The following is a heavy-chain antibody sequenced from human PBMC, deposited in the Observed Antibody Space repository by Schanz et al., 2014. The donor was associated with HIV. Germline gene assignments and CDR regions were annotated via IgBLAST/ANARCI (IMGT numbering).Heavy chain of an antibody. V-gene: IGHV3-30*18. CDR3: AKDLGSSGWYENYYGMDV. J-gene: IGHJ6*02. CDR1: GFTFSSYG. CDR2: ISYDGSNK. Sequence: QVQLVESGGGVVQPGRSLRLSCAASGFTFSSYGMHWVRQAPGKGLEWVAVISYDGSNKYYADSVKGRFTISRDNSKTTLYLQMNSLRAEHTAVYYCAKDLGSSGWYENYYGMDVWGQGTTVTVSS. D-gene: IGHD6-19*01.